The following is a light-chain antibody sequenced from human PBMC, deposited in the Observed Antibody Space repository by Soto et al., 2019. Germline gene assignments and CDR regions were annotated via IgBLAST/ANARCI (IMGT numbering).Light chain of an antibody. Sequence: ETVLTQSPGTVSLSPGERATLSCTTSQSVRSNYLAWYQQKPGQAPRLLIYGVFSRAAGIPDRFSGSGSGTDFTLTISGLEPEDSAVYYCQHYDGSPRTVGRGTKLEI. J-gene: IGKJ2*01. CDR2: GVF. V-gene: IGKV3-20*01. CDR1: QSVRSNY. CDR3: QHYDGSPRT.